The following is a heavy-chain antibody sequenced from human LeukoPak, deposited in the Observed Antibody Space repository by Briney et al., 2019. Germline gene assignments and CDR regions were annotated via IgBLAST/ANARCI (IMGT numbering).Heavy chain of an antibody. CDR2: ITPIFGTA. D-gene: IGHD5-24*01. CDR1: GGTFSSYA. V-gene: IGHV1-69*13. Sequence: ASVKVSCKASGGTFSSYAISWVRQAPGQGLEWMGGITPIFGTANYAQKFQGRVTITADESTSTAYMELSSLRSEDTAVYYCARDLVEMATISAFDIWGQGTMVTVSS. J-gene: IGHJ3*02. CDR3: ARDLVEMATISAFDI.